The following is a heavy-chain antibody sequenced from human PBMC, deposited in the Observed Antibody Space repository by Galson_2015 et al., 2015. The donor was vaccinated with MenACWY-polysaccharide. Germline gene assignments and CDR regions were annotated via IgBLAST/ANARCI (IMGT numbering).Heavy chain of an antibody. J-gene: IGHJ4*02. CDR1: GFSLGAWY. CDR3: VRGMEDSGRYNFDY. D-gene: IGHD1-26*01. Sequence: LRLSCAASGFSLGAWYMSWIRQAPGKGLEWLATIHPSGETYYKPSLRSRVTIFVDMSSNQFSLKVGYVTAADTAVYYCVRGMEDSGRYNFDYWGQGTLVTVSS. V-gene: IGHV4-38-2*01. CDR2: IHPSGET.